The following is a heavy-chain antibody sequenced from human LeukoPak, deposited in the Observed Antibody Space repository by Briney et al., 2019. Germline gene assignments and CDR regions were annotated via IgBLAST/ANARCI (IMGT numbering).Heavy chain of an antibody. V-gene: IGHV1-46*01. J-gene: IGHJ4*02. CDR3: ARVKIAVAGTGPADY. D-gene: IGHD6-19*01. CDR2: INPSGGST. CDR1: GYIFTSYY. Sequence: ASVTVSCKASGYIFTSYYMHWVRQAPGQGLEWMGIINPSGGSTSYAHKFQGRVTMTRDTSTSTVYMELSSLRSEDTAVYYCARVKIAVAGTGPADYWGQGTLVTVSS.